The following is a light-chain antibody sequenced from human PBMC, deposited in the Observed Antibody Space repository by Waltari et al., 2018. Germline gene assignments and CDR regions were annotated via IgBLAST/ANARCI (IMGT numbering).Light chain of an antibody. Sequence: EIVLTQSPGTLSLSLGERATFTCRASQTVSRSLAWYQQKPGQAPRLLISGASTRATGIPDRFSGSGSGTDFSLTISRLEPDDFAVYYCQHYLRLPVTFGQGTTVEI. CDR2: GAS. V-gene: IGKV3-20*01. CDR3: QHYLRLPVT. J-gene: IGKJ1*01. CDR1: QTVSRS.